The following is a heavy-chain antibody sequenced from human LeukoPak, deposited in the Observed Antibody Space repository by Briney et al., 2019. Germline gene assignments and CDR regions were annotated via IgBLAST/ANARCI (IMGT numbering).Heavy chain of an antibody. J-gene: IGHJ6*02. D-gene: IGHD1/OR15-1a*01. CDR2: MNKDGSEK. Sequence: GGSLRLSCVASGITFSTYAMSWVRQAPGKGPEWVANMNKDGSEKYYVDSVKGRFTISRDTAKNSLYLQMNNLRAEDTALYYCARNNDMDVWGQGTTVIVSS. CDR3: ARNNDMDV. CDR1: GITFSTYA. V-gene: IGHV3-7*03.